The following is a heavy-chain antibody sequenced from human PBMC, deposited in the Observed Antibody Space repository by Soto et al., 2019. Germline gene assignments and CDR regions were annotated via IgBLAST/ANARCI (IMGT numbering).Heavy chain of an antibody. Sequence: SVKVSCKASGGTFSSYAISWVRQAPGQGLEWMGGIIPIFGTANYAQKFQGRVTITADESTSTAYMELSSLRSEDTAVYYCARGPRYCSGGSCYSRSVPYYYGMDVWGQGTTVTVS. CDR1: GGTFSSYA. J-gene: IGHJ6*02. CDR2: IIPIFGTA. V-gene: IGHV1-69*13. CDR3: ARGPRYCSGGSCYSRSVPYYYGMDV. D-gene: IGHD2-15*01.